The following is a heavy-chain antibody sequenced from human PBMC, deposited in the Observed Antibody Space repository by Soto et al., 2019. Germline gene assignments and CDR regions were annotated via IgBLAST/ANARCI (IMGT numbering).Heavy chain of an antibody. D-gene: IGHD3-9*01. CDR2: LSNSGDTT. V-gene: IGHV3-23*01. Sequence: GGSLRLSCAASGFTFSNYAMSWVRQAPGKGLEWVSSLSNSGDTTYYTDSVKGRFTVSRDNSKNTLYLQMNSLRAEDTAVYYCAKGGYDMWFDPWGQGTLVTVSS. CDR1: GFTFSNYA. J-gene: IGHJ5*02. CDR3: AKGGYDMWFDP.